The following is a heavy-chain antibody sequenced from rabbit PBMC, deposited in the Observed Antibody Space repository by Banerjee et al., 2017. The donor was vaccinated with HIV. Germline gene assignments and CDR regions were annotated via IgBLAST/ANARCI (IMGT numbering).Heavy chain of an antibody. D-gene: IGHD3-1*01. CDR2: IYAVSGAT. Sequence: QSLEESGGGLVQPEGSLALTCKASGFTISGSYHMCWVRQAPGRGLEWIGCIYAVSGATYFAGWATGRFTISKTSSTTVTLQMTSLTAADTATYFCAREAAVVYSGYVKLWGPGTLVTVS. CDR3: AREAAVVYSGYVKL. CDR1: GFTISGSYH. J-gene: IGHJ4*01. V-gene: IGHV1S40*01.